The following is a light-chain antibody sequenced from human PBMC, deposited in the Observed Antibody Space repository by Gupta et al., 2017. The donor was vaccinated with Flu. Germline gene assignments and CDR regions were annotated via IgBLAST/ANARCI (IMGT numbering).Light chain of an antibody. CDR2: DAS. V-gene: IGKV3-15*01. Sequence: EVVMTQSPATLSVSPGERATVSCRASQSVRSNLAWYQQKPGQAPRLLIYDASTRATGIPASFSGSGSGTEFTLSISSLQSEDFAVYYCQQYNNWPLTFGQGTKVEIK. CDR1: QSVRSN. J-gene: IGKJ1*01. CDR3: QQYNNWPLT.